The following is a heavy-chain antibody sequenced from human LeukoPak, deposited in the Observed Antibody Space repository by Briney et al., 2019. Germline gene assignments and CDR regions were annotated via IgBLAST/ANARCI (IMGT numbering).Heavy chain of an antibody. Sequence: SETLSLTCTVSGGSFSTYYWGWIRQPAGKGLEWIGRIYASGSSNYNPSLQSRVTMSLDTSKTQFSLNLRSVTAADTAVYYCARGGGCRGGNCHGYWGRGTLVTVSS. CDR1: GGSFSTYY. D-gene: IGHD2-15*01. J-gene: IGHJ4*02. V-gene: IGHV4-4*07. CDR2: IYASGSS. CDR3: ARGGGCRGGNCHGY.